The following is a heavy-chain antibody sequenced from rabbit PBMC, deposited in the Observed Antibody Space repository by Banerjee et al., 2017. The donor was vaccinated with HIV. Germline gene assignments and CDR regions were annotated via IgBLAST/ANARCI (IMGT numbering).Heavy chain of an antibody. J-gene: IGHJ4*01. CDR2: IYSTSGTT. CDR1: GFSLNNNYV. D-gene: IGHD6-1*01. V-gene: IGHV1S45*01. Sequence: QEQLEESGGDLVKPEGSLTLTCKASGFSLNNNYVMRWVRQAPGKGLEWIASIYSTSGTTYYATWAKGRFTISKTSSTTVTLQMTSLTAADTATYFCASDIYGYGAFNLWGPGTLVPS. CDR3: ASDIYGYGAFNL.